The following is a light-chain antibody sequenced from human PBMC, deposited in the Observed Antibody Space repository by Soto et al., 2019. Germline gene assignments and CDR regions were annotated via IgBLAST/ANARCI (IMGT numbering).Light chain of an antibody. CDR3: QQSYSTPYT. J-gene: IGKJ2*01. Sequence: DIQITQPPSSLSASVGDRVTITCRASQSISSYLNWYQQKPGKAPKLLIYAASSLQSGVPSRLRVSVSGTDFTLTISSLQPDDLATDYGQQSYSTPYTFGHGTKLVIK. CDR1: QSISSY. V-gene: IGKV1-39*01. CDR2: AAS.